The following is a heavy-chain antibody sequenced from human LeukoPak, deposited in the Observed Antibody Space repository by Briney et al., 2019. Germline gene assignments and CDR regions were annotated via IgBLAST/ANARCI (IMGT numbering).Heavy chain of an antibody. Sequence: GGSLRLSCAASGFTFSNYELNWVRQAPGRGLEWIAYISSSGITKYYLDSVKGRFTISRDNAKNSLYLQMNSLRAEDAAVYYCAREDIRLDYFDYWGQGTLVTVSS. V-gene: IGHV3-48*03. CDR2: ISSSGITK. CDR3: AREDIRLDYFDY. CDR1: GFTFSNYE. D-gene: IGHD6-19*01. J-gene: IGHJ4*02.